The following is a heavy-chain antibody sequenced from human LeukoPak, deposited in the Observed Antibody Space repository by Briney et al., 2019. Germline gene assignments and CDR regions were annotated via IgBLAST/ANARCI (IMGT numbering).Heavy chain of an antibody. J-gene: IGHJ4*02. CDR3: ARADIVVVPAAPSLPAPFDY. V-gene: IGHV1-18*01. CDR2: ISAYNGNT. D-gene: IGHD2-2*01. Sequence: GASVKVSCKASGYTFTSYGISWVRQAPGQGLEWMGWISAYNGNTNYAQKLQGRVTMTTDTSTSTAYMELRSLRSDDTAVYYCARADIVVVPAAPSLPAPFDYWGQGTLVTVSS. CDR1: GYTFTSYG.